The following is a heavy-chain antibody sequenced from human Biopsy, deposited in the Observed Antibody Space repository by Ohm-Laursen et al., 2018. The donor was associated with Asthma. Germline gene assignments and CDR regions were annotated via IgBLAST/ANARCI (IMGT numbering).Heavy chain of an antibody. D-gene: IGHD2-15*01. J-gene: IGHJ4*02. Sequence: ASVKVSCKASGYTFSSFGISWVRQAPGQGLDWMGWISVYNGDTDYGQKLQGRVTMTTDTSTSTAYMELRSLRSDDTAVYYCARHRGYCTGGSCYPDFDYWGQGTLVTVSS. CDR3: ARHRGYCTGGSCYPDFDY. V-gene: IGHV1-18*01. CDR2: ISVYNGDT. CDR1: GYTFSSFG.